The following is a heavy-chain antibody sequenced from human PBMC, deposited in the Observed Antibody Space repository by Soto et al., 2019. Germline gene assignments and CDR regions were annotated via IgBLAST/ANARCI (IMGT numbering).Heavy chain of an antibody. Sequence: ASVKVSCKASGYTFSSYGITWVRQAPGQGLEWMGWISVYSGKTSYAQKLQDRVTMSTDTSTSTAYMELRSLRSDDTAFYYCARSAMAGAYYYYGMDAWGRGTTVTVSS. CDR2: ISVYSGKT. CDR3: ARSAMAGAYYYYGMDA. V-gene: IGHV1-18*04. CDR1: GYTFSSYG. J-gene: IGHJ6*02. D-gene: IGHD6-19*01.